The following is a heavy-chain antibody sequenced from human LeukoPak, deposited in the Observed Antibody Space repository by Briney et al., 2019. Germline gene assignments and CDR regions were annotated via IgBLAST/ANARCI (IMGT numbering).Heavy chain of an antibody. CDR1: GFTFSSYW. J-gene: IGHJ4*02. D-gene: IGHD5-24*01. Sequence: PGGSLRLSCAASGFTFSSYWMHWVRQAPGKGLVGVSRINSDGSSTSYADSVKGRFTISRDNAKNTLYLQMNSLRAEDTAVYYCARGDGYNPFDYWGQGTLVTVSS. CDR3: ARGDGYNPFDY. CDR2: INSDGSST. V-gene: IGHV3-74*01.